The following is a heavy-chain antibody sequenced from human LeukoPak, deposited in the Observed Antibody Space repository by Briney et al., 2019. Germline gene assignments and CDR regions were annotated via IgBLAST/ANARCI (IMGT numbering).Heavy chain of an antibody. Sequence: GGSLRLSCAASGFTFSSYWMNWVRQAPGKGLEWVANIMQDGSEKYYVDSVKGRFTISRDNAKNSLYLQRNSLRAEDTAVYYCVRDRSSGYYADAFDIWGQGTMVTVSS. CDR1: GFTFSSYW. CDR3: VRDRSSGYYADAFDI. D-gene: IGHD3-22*01. CDR2: IMQDGSEK. V-gene: IGHV3-7*01. J-gene: IGHJ3*02.